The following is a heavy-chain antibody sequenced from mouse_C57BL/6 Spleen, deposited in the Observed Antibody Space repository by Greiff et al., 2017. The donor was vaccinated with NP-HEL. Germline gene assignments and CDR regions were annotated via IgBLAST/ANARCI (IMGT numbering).Heavy chain of an antibody. CDR3: ARDSSGYSWFAY. Sequence: QVQLQQSGAELVRPGTSVKVSCKASGYAFTNYLIEWVKQRPGQGLEWIGVINPGSGGTNYNEKFKGKATLTADKSSSTAYMQLSSLTSEDSAVYFCARDSSGYSWFAYWSQGTLVTVSA. J-gene: IGHJ3*01. V-gene: IGHV1-54*01. CDR2: INPGSGGT. D-gene: IGHD3-2*02. CDR1: GYAFTNYL.